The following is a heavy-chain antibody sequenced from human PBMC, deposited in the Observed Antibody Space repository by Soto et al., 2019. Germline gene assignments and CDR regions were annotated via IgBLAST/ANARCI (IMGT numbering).Heavy chain of an antibody. CDR1: GYTFTSYG. CDR3: ARGDSSTWYRQLGPSDEDYYYYGMDV. V-gene: IGHV1-18*01. D-gene: IGHD6-13*01. Sequence: ASVKVSCKASGYTFTSYGIRWVRQAPGQGLEWVGWISAYSGNTNYAQKLQGRVTMTTDTSTSTAYMELRSLRSDDTAVYYCARGDSSTWYRQLGPSDEDYYYYGMDVWGQGTTVTVSS. J-gene: IGHJ6*02. CDR2: ISAYSGNT.